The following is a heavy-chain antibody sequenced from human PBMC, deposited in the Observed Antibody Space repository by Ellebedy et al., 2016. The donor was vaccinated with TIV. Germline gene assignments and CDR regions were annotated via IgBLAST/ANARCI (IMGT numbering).Heavy chain of an antibody. V-gene: IGHV1-8*01. J-gene: IGHJ4*02. CDR1: GYTFTSYD. Sequence: ASVKVSXXASGYTFTSYDINWVRQATGQGLEWMGWMNPNSGNTGYAQKFQGRVTMTRNTSISTAYMELSSLRSEDTAVYYCARDIDCSGGSCYSGADYWGQGTLVTVSS. CDR2: MNPNSGNT. CDR3: ARDIDCSGGSCYSGADY. D-gene: IGHD2-15*01.